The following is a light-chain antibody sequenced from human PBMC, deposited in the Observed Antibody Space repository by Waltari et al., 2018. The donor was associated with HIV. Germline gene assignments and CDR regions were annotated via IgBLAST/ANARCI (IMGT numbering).Light chain of an antibody. J-gene: IGLJ3*02. CDR2: DVT. CDR3: CSYAGGYTLV. V-gene: IGLV2-11*01. CDR1: SSDVGGYNY. Sequence: QSALTQPRSVSGSLGQSVTISCTGTSSDVGGYNYVSWYQQHPGKAPKLMIYDVTKRPSGVPDRFSGSKSGNTASLTISGLQAEDEADYFCCSYAGGYTLVFGGGTKLTVL.